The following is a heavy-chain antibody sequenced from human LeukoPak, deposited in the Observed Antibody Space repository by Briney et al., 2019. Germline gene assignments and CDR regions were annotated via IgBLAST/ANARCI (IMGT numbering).Heavy chain of an antibody. CDR2: IYSGGRT. D-gene: IGHD3-9*01. CDR3: AIDSAHYYYGMDA. J-gene: IGHJ6*02. CDR1: GFTVSSNY. V-gene: IGHV3-53*04. Sequence: GGSLRLSCAASGFTVSSNYMSWVRQAPGKGLEWVSVIYSGGRTYYADSVKGRFTISRHNSKNTLYLQMNSLRAEDTAVYYCAIDSAHYYYGMDAGGQGTTVTVSS.